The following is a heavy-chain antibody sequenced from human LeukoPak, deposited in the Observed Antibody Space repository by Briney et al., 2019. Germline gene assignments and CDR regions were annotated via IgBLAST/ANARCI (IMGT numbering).Heavy chain of an antibody. V-gene: IGHV4-39*01. CDR1: GASIRGSSDY. CDR2: IYYSGST. CDR3: ARNSSSSNNGGFDS. J-gene: IGHJ4*02. D-gene: IGHD2-2*01. Sequence: SETLTLTSTLSGASIRGSSDYWASIRQTPGKGLDWIGSIYYSGSTHYTPSLQSRLTISVDTSKNQFSLRVSSVTAADTAVYYCARNSSSSNNGGFDSWGQGTLVTVSS.